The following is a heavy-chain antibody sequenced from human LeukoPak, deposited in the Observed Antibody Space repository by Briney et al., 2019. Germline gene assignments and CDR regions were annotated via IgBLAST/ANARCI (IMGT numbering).Heavy chain of an antibody. J-gene: IGHJ4*02. CDR2: FDPEDGET. CDR1: GYTLTELS. Sequence: ASVKVSCKVSGYTLTELSMHWVRQAPGEGLEWMGGFDPEDGETIYAQKFQGRVTMTEDTSTDTAYMELSSLRSEDTAVYYCATYQWELLLYYYFDYWGQGTLVTVSS. D-gene: IGHD1-26*01. V-gene: IGHV1-24*01. CDR3: ATYQWELLLYYYFDY.